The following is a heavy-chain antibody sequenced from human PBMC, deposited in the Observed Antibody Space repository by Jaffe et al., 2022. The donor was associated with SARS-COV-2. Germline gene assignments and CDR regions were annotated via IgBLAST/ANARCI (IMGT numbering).Heavy chain of an antibody. CDR3: VRSGPRGAWWFDP. V-gene: IGHV3-72*01. CDR1: GFTFSDHY. J-gene: IGHJ5*02. Sequence: EVQLVESGGGLVQPGGSLRLSCAASGFTFSDHYMDWVRQAPGKGLEWVGRTRNKANSYTTEYAASVKGRFTISRDDSKNSLYLQMNSLKTEDTAVYYCVRSGPRGAWWFDPWGQGTLVTVSS. CDR2: TRNKANSYTT. D-gene: IGHD1-26*01.